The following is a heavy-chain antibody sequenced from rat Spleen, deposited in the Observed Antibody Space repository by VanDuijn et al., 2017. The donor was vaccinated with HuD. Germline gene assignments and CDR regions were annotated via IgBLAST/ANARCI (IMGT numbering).Heavy chain of an antibody. CDR1: GFSLTDYS. CDR3: AREWGAGFDY. D-gene: IGHD1-2*01. Sequence: VQLKESGPGLVQSSQTLSLTCTVSGFSLTDYSVHWVRQPPGKGLEWMGVMWSGGSTAYNSALKSRLSISRGTSKSQVFLKMNSLQTEDTATYYCAREWGAGFDYWGQGVMVTVSS. V-gene: IGHV2S63*01. CDR2: MWSGGST. J-gene: IGHJ2*01.